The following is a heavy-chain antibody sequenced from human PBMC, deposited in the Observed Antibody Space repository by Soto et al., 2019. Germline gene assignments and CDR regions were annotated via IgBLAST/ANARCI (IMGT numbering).Heavy chain of an antibody. J-gene: IGHJ6*02. CDR3: AKGGSSWYNYYYYGMDV. V-gene: IGHV3-23*01. CDR2: ISGSGGST. Sequence: PGGSLRLSCAASGFTFSSYAMSWFRQAPGKGLEWVSAISGSGGSTYYADSVKGRFTISRDNSKNTLYLQMNSLRAEDTAVYYCAKGGSSWYNYYYYGMDVWGQGTTVTVSS. D-gene: IGHD6-13*01. CDR1: GFTFSSYA.